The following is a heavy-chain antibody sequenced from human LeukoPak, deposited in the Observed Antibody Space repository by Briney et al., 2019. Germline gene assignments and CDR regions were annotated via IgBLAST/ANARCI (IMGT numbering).Heavy chain of an antibody. V-gene: IGHV1-69*04. CDR1: GGTFSSYA. CDR3: ARTYKVVVAATAYYYYGMDV. D-gene: IGHD2-15*01. CDR2: IIPILGIA. J-gene: IGHJ6*02. Sequence: GASVKVSCKASGGTFSSYAISWVRQAPGQGLEWMGRIIPILGIANYAQKFQGRVTITADKSTSTAYMELSSLRSEDTAVYYCARTYKVVVAATAYYYYGMDVWGQGTTVTVSS.